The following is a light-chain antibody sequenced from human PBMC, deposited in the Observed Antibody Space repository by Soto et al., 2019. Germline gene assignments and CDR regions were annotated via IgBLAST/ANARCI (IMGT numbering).Light chain of an antibody. CDR2: SNN. J-gene: IGLJ2*01. V-gene: IGLV1-40*01. CDR1: SSNTGAGKN. Sequence: QSVLTQPPSVSGAPGQRVTISCTGTSSNTGAGKNVHWYQQLPGTAPKLLIYSNNNRPSGVPDRFSGSKSGTSASLAITGLQPEDEGTYYCQSYDKSLSASIFGGGTKVTVL. CDR3: QSYDKSLSASI.